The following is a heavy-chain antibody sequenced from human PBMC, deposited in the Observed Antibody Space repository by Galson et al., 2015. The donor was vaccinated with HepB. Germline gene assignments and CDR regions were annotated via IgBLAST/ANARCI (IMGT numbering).Heavy chain of an antibody. D-gene: IGHD2-2*01. CDR2: ISAYNGNT. CDR1: GYTFTSYG. V-gene: IGHV1-18*01. J-gene: IGHJ4*02. CDR3: ARAVGVVPAAYRSGIDY. Sequence: SVKVSCKASGYTFTSYGISWVRQAPGQGLEWMGWISAYNGNTNYAQKLQGRVTMTTDTSTSTAYMELRSLRSDDTAVYYCARAVGVVPAAYRSGIDYWGQGTLVTVSS.